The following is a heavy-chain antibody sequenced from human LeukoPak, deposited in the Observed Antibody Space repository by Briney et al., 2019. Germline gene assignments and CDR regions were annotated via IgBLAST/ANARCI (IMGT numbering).Heavy chain of an antibody. CDR3: ARAVTAMVTADDY. J-gene: IGHJ4*02. D-gene: IGHD5-18*01. CDR2: IYSGGST. CDR1: GFTVSSNY. V-gene: IGHV3-53*01. Sequence: GGSLRLSCAASGFTVSSNYMSWVRQAPGKGLEWVSVIYSGGSTYYADSVKGRFTTSRDNSKNTLYLQMNSLRAEDTAVYYCARAVTAMVTADDYWGQGTLVTVSS.